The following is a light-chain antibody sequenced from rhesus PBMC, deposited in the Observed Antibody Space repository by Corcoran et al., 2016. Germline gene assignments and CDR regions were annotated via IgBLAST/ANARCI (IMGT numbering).Light chain of an antibody. J-gene: IGKJ1*01. V-gene: IGKV1-46*01. Sequence: DIQMTQSPSSLSASVGDTVTITCRASQSFSSSLAWYQQKPGKAPKLLIYSASSLQSGVPSRLSGSKSGTDFTITISSLQPEDIASYYCQQYYSYPWTFGQGTKVEIK. CDR3: QQYYSYPWT. CDR1: QSFSSS. CDR2: SAS.